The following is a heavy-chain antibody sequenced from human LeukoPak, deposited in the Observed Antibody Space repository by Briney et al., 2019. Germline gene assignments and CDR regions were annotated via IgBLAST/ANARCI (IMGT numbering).Heavy chain of an antibody. Sequence: SETLSLTCAVYGGSFSGYYWSWIRQPPGKGLEWIGEINHSGSTNYNPSLKSRVTMSVDTSKNQFSLKLSSVTAADTAVYYCARSITSSAFDIWGQGTMVTVSS. CDR1: GGSFSGYY. J-gene: IGHJ3*02. D-gene: IGHD3-10*01. CDR2: INHSGST. V-gene: IGHV4-34*01. CDR3: ARSITSSAFDI.